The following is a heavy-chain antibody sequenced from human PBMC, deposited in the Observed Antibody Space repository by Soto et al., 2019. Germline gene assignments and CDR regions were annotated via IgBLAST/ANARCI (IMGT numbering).Heavy chain of an antibody. CDR3: ATYVGNSVYFDY. D-gene: IGHD3-16*01. CDR2: IYYIGST. V-gene: IGHV4-30-4*01. CDR1: CGSISSGDYY. J-gene: IGHJ4*02. Sequence: QVQLQESGPGLVKPSQTLSLTCTVSCGSISSGDYYWSWIRQPPGKGLEWIGYIYYIGSTYYNPSLKSRVTISVDTSKNPFSLKLSSVNAADTSVDYCATYVGNSVYFDYWGQGTLVTVSS.